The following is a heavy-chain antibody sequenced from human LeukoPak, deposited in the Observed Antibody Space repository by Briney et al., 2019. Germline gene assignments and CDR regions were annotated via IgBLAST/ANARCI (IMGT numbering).Heavy chain of an antibody. CDR1: GGSISSYY. CDR2: IYYSGST. V-gene: IGHV4-59*01. J-gene: IGHJ2*01. D-gene: IGHD3-10*01. Sequence: SETLSLTCTVSGGSISSYYWSWIRQPPGKGLEWIGYIYYSGSTNYNPSLKSRVTISVETSKNQLSLKLSSVTAADTAVYYCARVPLNYYGSGSYYDWYFDLWGRGTLVTVSS. CDR3: ARVPLNYYGSGSYYDWYFDL.